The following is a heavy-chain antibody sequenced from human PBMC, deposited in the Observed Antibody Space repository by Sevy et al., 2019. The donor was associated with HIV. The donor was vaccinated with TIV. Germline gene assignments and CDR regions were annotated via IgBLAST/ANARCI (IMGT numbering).Heavy chain of an antibody. CDR3: ASXAYXYASRSQNFDY. V-gene: IGHV3-33*01. D-gene: IGHD3-10*01. CDR2: IWYDGTNK. J-gene: IGHJ4*02. Sequence: GGSLRLSCAASGFTFSSYGMHWVRQAPGKGLEWVALIWYDGTNKYYADSVKGRFTISRDNSKNTLYLQMNSLRAEDXXVYYCASXAYXYASRSQNFDYWGPGTLVTVSS. CDR1: GFTFSSYG.